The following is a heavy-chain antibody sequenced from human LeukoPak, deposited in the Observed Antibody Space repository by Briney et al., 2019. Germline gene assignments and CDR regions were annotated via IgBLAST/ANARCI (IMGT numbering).Heavy chain of an antibody. V-gene: IGHV4-30-4*01. Sequence: PSQTLSLTCTVSGGSISSGDYYWSWIRQPPGKGLEWIGYIYYSGSTYYNPSLKSRVTISVDTSKNQFSLKLSSVTAADTAVYYCARGWAYYYDILTGYYRPFDYWGQGTLVTVSS. CDR1: GGSISSGDYY. D-gene: IGHD3-9*01. CDR3: ARGWAYYYDILTGYYRPFDY. CDR2: IYYSGST. J-gene: IGHJ4*02.